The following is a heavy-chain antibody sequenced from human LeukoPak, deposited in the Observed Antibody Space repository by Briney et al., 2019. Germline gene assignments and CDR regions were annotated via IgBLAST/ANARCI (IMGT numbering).Heavy chain of an antibody. CDR2: IISIFGTA. J-gene: IGHJ3*02. Sequence: SVKVSCKASGGTFSSYAISWVRQAPGQGLEWMGGIISIFGTANYAQDFLGRVTITADESTSTAYMELSSLRSEDTAVYYCATEWADAFDIWGQGTMVTVSS. D-gene: IGHD1-26*01. CDR1: GGTFSSYA. CDR3: ATEWADAFDI. V-gene: IGHV1-69*01.